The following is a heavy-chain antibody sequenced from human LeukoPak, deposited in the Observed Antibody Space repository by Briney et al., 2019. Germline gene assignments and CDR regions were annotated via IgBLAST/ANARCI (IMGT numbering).Heavy chain of an antibody. CDR2: IYYSGSA. CDR1: GGSISSSSAY. J-gene: IGHJ4*01. V-gene: IGHV4-61*01. Sequence: SETLSLTCTVSGGSISSSSAYWNWIRQPPGKGLEWIGYIYYSGSANYNPSLKSRVTISVDTSKNQFSLKRSSVPAADTAVYYCSRQEGAYWGHGTLVAVSS. CDR3: SRQEGAY.